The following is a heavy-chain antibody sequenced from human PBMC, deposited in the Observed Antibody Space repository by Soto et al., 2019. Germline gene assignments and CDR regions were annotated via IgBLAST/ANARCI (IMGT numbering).Heavy chain of an antibody. V-gene: IGHV3-23*01. D-gene: IGHD1-26*01. CDR2: ISGSGGST. CDR3: VKRETASRAFDY. J-gene: IGHJ4*02. Sequence: GGSLRLSCAASGFTFSSYAMSWVRQAPGKGLEWVSAISGSGGSTYYADSVKGRFTISRDNSKNTLYLQMNSLRAEDTAVYYCVKRETASRAFDYWGRGTLVTVSS. CDR1: GFTFSSYA.